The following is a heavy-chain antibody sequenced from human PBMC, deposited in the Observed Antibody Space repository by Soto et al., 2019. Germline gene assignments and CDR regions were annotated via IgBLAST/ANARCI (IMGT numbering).Heavy chain of an antibody. V-gene: IGHV1-58*02. D-gene: IGHD3-22*01. J-gene: IGHJ5*02. CDR1: GFTFTSSA. CDR2: IVVGSGNT. CDR3: AARPFPWLSATGFDP. Sequence: GASVKVSCKASGFTFTSSAMQWVRQARGQRLEWIGWIVVGSGNTNYAQKFQERVTITRDMSTSTAYMELSSLRSEDTAVYYCAARPFPWLSATGFDPWGQGTLVTVSS.